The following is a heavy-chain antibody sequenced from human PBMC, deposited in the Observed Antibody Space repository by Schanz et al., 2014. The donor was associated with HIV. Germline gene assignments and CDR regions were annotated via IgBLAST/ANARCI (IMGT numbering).Heavy chain of an antibody. CDR2: ISYDGTNS. J-gene: IGHJ3*02. D-gene: IGHD1-26*01. V-gene: IGHV3-30*18. Sequence: QVQLGESGGGVVQPGRSLRLSCAASGVSFIKYGMHWVRQAPGKGREWEAVISYDGTNSYYTDSVKGRFTISRDNSKNTLYLQMNSLRAEDTAVYYCAKDGSWEAFDACDIWGQGTMVTVSS. CDR3: AKDGSWEAFDACDI. CDR1: GVSFIKYG.